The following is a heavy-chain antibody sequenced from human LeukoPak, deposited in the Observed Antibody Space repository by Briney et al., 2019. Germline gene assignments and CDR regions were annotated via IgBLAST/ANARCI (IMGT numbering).Heavy chain of an antibody. D-gene: IGHD4-11*01. CDR2: ISGSGSIT. V-gene: IGHV3-23*01. J-gene: IGHJ6*03. CDR1: GFTFSSYA. CDR3: ARTTPKDYYYYYYMDV. Sequence: GGSLRLSCAASGFTFSSYAMSWVRQAPGKGLEWVSVISGSGSITDYADSVKGRFTISRDNSKNSLYLQMNSLRAEDTAVYYCARTTPKDYYYYYYMDVWGKGTTVTVSS.